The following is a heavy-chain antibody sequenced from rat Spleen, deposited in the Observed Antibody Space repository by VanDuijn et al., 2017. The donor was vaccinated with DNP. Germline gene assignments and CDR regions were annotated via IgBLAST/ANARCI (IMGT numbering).Heavy chain of an antibody. CDR1: GFSLITYS. CDR2: MRYNGDT. Sequence: QVQLTESGPGLVQPSETLSPTCTVSGFSLITYSVYWIRQPAGKGLEWMGRMRYNGDTSYNSALKSRLSISRDTSTNQVFLKMNSLPTDDTGTYYCTRDSLGGFDYWGQGTLVTVSS. CDR3: TRDSLGGFDY. J-gene: IGHJ3*01. D-gene: IGHD1-11*01. V-gene: IGHV2-8*01.